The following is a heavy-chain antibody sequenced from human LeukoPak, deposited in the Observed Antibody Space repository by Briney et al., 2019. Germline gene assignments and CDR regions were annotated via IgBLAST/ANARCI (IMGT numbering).Heavy chain of an antibody. V-gene: IGHV5-51*01. CDR2: IYPGDSDT. Sequence: GESVKISCKGSGYSFTSYWIGWVRQMPGKGLEWMGIIYPGDSDTRYSPSFQGQVTISADKSISTAYLQWSSLKASDTAMYYCARSSYYGSGSYYIWWDWGQGTLVTVSS. J-gene: IGHJ4*02. CDR3: ARSSYYGSGSYYIWWD. D-gene: IGHD3-10*01. CDR1: GYSFTSYW.